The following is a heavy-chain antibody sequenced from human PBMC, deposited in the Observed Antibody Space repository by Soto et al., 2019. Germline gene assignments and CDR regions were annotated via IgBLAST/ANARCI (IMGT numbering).Heavy chain of an antibody. CDR2: ISAYNGNT. CDR1: GYTFTNYG. J-gene: IGHJ6*02. D-gene: IGHD6-13*01. Sequence: QVQLVQSGAEVKKPGASVKVSCKASGYTFTNYGISWVRQAPGQGLEWMGWISAYNGNTNYAQNLQGRVTMTADTPTSTAYMGRRSLRSEDTAGYSCARDRHQKLVLNSYSVMDVGGQGTRSPSP. V-gene: IGHV1-18*01. CDR3: ARDRHQKLVLNSYSVMDV.